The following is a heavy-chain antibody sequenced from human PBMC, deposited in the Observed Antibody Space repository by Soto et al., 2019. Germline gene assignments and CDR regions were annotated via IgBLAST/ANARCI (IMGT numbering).Heavy chain of an antibody. J-gene: IGHJ6*03. D-gene: IGHD3-10*01. CDR1: GGSISSSSDY. CDR3: ARQITDAGDYYYMDV. V-gene: IGHV4-39*01. CDR2: IYYSGST. Sequence: SETLSLTCTVSGGSISSSSDYWGWIRQPPGKGLEWIGSIYYSGSTYYNPSLKSRVTISVDTSKNQFSLKLSSVTAADTAVYYCARQITDAGDYYYMDVWGKGTTVTVSS.